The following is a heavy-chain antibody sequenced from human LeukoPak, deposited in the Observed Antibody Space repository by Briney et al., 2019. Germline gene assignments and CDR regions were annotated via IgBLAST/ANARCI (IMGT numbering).Heavy chain of an antibody. D-gene: IGHD6-6*01. V-gene: IGHV3-30*03. CDR2: ISYDGSNK. J-gene: IGHJ4*02. Sequence: PGGSLRLSCAASGFTFSSYGMHWVRQAPGKGLEWVAVISYDGSNKYYTDSVKGRFTISRDNSKNTLYLQMNSLRAEDTAVYYCARETIDSSSTILGYWGQGTLATVLS. CDR3: ARETIDSSSTILGY. CDR1: GFTFSSYG.